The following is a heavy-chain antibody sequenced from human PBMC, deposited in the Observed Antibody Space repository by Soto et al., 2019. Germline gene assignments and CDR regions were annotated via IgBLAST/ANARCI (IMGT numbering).Heavy chain of an antibody. D-gene: IGHD2-21*02. CDR1: GGSISSSSYY. Sequence: QLQLQESGPGLVKPSETLSLTCTVSGGSISSSSYYWGWIRQPPGKGLEWIGSIYYSGSTYYNPSLKSRVTTSVDTSKNQFSLKLSSVTAADTAVYYCARHRGLLSSPFDYWGQGTLVTVSS. CDR2: IYYSGST. CDR3: ARHRGLLSSPFDY. J-gene: IGHJ4*02. V-gene: IGHV4-39*01.